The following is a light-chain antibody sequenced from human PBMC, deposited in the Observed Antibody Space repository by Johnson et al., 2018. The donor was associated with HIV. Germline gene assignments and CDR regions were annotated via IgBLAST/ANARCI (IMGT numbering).Light chain of an antibody. CDR3: GTWDTSLNSSDYV. Sequence: QSVLTQPPSVSAAPGQKVAISFSGSSSNIGNNYVSWYQQLPRTAPKLLIYENNKRPSGIPDRFSGSKSGTSATLGITGLQTGDEADYYCGTWDTSLNSSDYVFGTGTNVTVL. V-gene: IGLV1-51*02. CDR1: SSNIGNNY. CDR2: ENN. J-gene: IGLJ1*01.